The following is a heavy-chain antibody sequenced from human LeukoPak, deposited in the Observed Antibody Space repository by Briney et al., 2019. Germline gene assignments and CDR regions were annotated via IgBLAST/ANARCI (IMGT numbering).Heavy chain of an antibody. V-gene: IGHV3-7*01. CDR1: GFSVSGYW. Sequence: GGSLRLSCAVSGFSVSGYWMTWVRQAPGKGLEWVANIKQDGSEKNYVDSVKGRFTISRDNAKNSLYLQMNSLRAEDTAVYYCARASPSFDIWGQGTMVTVSS. CDR2: IKQDGSEK. J-gene: IGHJ3*02. CDR3: ARASPSFDI.